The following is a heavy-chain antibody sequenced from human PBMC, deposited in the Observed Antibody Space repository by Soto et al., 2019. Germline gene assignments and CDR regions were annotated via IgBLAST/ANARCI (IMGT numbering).Heavy chain of an antibody. CDR2: ISYDGSNK. V-gene: IGHV3-30*18. J-gene: IGHJ6*02. D-gene: IGHD5-18*01. CDR3: AKDAVRGYNPYYYGMDV. Sequence: GSLRLSCAASGFTFSSYGMHWVRQAPGKGLEWVAVISYDGSNKYCADSVKGRFTISRDNSKNTLYLQMNSLRAEDTAVYYCAKDAVRGYNPYYYGMDVWGQGTTVTVSS. CDR1: GFTFSSYG.